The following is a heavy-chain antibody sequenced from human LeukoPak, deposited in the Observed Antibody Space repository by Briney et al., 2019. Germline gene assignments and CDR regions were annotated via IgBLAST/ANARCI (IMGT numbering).Heavy chain of an antibody. J-gene: IGHJ4*02. D-gene: IGHD3-22*01. V-gene: IGHV3-23*01. CDR1: GFNFSSYA. CDR2: ISGSGGST. Sequence: GGSLRLSCAASGFNFSSYAMSWVRQAPGKGLEWVSAISGSGGSTYYADSVKGRFTISRDNSKNTLYLQMNSLRAEDTAVYYCAKAEDYYDSSGYYYEQVLDYWGQGTLVTVSS. CDR3: AKAEDYYDSSGYYYEQVLDY.